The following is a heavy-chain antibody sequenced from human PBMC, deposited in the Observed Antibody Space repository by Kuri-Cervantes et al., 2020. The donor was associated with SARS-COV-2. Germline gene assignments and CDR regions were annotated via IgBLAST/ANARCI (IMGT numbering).Heavy chain of an antibody. J-gene: IGHJ4*02. Sequence: ASVKVSCKASGYTFTSYDINWVRQATGQGLEWMGWMNPNSGNTGYAQKFQGRVTITADDSTSTAYMELSSLRSEDTAVYYCARLLRFLEWSEFDYWGQGTLVTVSS. V-gene: IGHV1-8*01. CDR1: GYTFTSYD. CDR2: MNPNSGNT. CDR3: ARLLRFLEWSEFDY. D-gene: IGHD3-3*01.